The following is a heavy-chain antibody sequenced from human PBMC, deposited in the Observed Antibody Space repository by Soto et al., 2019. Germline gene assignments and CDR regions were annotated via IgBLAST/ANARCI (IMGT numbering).Heavy chain of an antibody. Sequence: SGGSLRLSCAASGFTFSSYAMSWVRQAPGKGLEWVSAISGSGGSTYYADSVKGRFTISRDNSKNTLYLQMNSLRAEDTAVYYCAKVVVVVIWGHDAFDIWGQGTMVTVSS. J-gene: IGHJ3*02. CDR3: AKVVVVVIWGHDAFDI. D-gene: IGHD3-22*01. CDR2: ISGSGGST. CDR1: GFTFSSYA. V-gene: IGHV3-23*01.